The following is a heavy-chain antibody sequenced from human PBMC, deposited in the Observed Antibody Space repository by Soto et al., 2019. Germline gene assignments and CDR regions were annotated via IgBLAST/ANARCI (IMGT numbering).Heavy chain of an antibody. J-gene: IGHJ6*02. CDR3: ARLSTENIVLISDYYGMDV. Sequence: HGESLKISSKGSGYSFTSYWISWVRQMPGKGLEWMGRIDPSDSYTNYSPSFQGHVTISADKSISTAYLQWSSLKASDTAMYYCARLSTENIVLISDYYGMDVWGQGTTVTVSS. CDR2: IDPSDSYT. V-gene: IGHV5-10-1*01. D-gene: IGHD2-8*01. CDR1: GYSFTSYW.